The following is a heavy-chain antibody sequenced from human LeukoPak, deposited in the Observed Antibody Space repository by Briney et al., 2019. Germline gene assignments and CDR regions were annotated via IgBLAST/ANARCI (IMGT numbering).Heavy chain of an antibody. CDR3: ARGVYALDI. V-gene: IGHV3-7*03. J-gene: IGHJ3*02. CDR2: INEEGNEK. Sequence: GGSLRLSCAASGFTFSSYWMTWVRQAPGKGLEWVANINEEGNEKYHVDSVKGRFTISRDNTKNSLFLQMNSLRSEDTAVYYCARGVYALDIWGQGTMVTVSS. CDR1: GFTFSSYW.